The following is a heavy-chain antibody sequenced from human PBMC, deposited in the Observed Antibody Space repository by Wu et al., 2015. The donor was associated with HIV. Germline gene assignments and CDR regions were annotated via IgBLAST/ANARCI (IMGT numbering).Heavy chain of an antibody. CDR3: ARSAPLKFIVVVPAAMDY. V-gene: IGHV1-2*02. D-gene: IGHD2-2*01. J-gene: IGHJ4*02. CDR1: GYTFTDYY. CDR2: INPNSGST. Sequence: QVQLVQSGAEVKKPGASVKVSCKASGYTFTDYYMHWVRQAPGQGLEWVGWINPNSGSTNYAQNFQGRVAMTRDTSISTVYMDLSRLRSDDTAVYYCARSAPLKFIVVVPAAMDYWGQGTLVTVSS.